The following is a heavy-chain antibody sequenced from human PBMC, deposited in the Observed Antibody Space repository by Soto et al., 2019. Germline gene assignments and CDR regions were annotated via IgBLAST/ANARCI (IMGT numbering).Heavy chain of an antibody. V-gene: IGHV3-74*01. CDR3: ARGDGDYYDGNGYLGRH. CDR1: GFTFSSYW. J-gene: IGHJ4*02. CDR2: IKSDGSGT. D-gene: IGHD3-22*01. Sequence: EVQLVESGGGLVQPGGSLRLSCAASGFTFSSYWMHWVRQAPGKGLVWVSRIKSDGSGTYYADFVKGRLTISRDNAKNTLYLQMNSLRAEDTAVYYCARGDGDYYDGNGYLGRHWGQGTLVTVSS.